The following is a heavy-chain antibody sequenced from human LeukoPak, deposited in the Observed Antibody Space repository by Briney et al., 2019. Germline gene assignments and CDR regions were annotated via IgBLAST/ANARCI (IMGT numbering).Heavy chain of an antibody. CDR2: INPNSGGT. J-gene: IGHJ4*02. CDR3: ARSHSHTLSIDSSGYYADY. V-gene: IGHV1-2*02. CDR1: GYTFTGYY. Sequence: ASVKVSCKASGYTFTGYYMHWVRQAPGQGLEWMGWINPNSGGTNYAQKFQGRVTMTRDTSISTAYMELRSLRSDDTAVYYRARSHSHTLSIDSSGYYADYWGQGTLVTVSS. D-gene: IGHD3-22*01.